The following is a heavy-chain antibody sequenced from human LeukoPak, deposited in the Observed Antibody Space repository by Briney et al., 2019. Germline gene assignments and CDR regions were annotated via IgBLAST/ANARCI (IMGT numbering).Heavy chain of an antibody. V-gene: IGHV3-7*01. D-gene: IGHD6-13*01. CDR1: EFTFNIYW. Sequence: GGSLRLSCAASEFTFNIYWMSWVRQAPGKGLEWVANIKQDGSVIYYVDSVKGRFTISRDNAKNSVYLQMNSLRAEDTAVYYCARIGYSSSAFDYWGQGTLVTVSS. CDR3: ARIGYSSSAFDY. CDR2: IKQDGSVI. J-gene: IGHJ4*02.